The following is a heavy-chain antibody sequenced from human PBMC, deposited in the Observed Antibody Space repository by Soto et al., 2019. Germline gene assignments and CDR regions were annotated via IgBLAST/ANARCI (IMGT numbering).Heavy chain of an antibody. CDR3: ARTLDPRYSTVWYLFDN. CDR1: GFSLSTRGES. CDR2: IDWDDDQ. Sequence: SGATPVNATQTLTLTCTFCGFSLSTRGESVSRIRQPPGKALEWLALIDWDDDQYYSTSLKTRLTISKDTSKYQVILTMTNMNPVNTATYFCARTLDPRYSTVWYLFDNWGQGTLVTVSS. V-gene: IGHV2-70*13. D-gene: IGHD6-19*01. J-gene: IGHJ4*02.